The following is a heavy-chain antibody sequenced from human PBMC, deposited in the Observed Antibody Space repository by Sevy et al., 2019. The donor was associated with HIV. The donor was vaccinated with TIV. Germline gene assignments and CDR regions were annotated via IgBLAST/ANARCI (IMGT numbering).Heavy chain of an antibody. D-gene: IGHD3-10*01. CDR2: IKTKDVGGTI. V-gene: IGHV3-15*07. CDR3: ATDFSESYFGS. Sequence: GGSLRLSCAASGFIFSNVWMNWVRQVPGKGLEWVGRIKTKDVGGTIDYGAPVTGRFTISRDDSKNTVYLQMNSLKSEETAVYYCATDFSESYFGSWGQGSLVTVSS. J-gene: IGHJ5*02. CDR1: GFIFSNVW.